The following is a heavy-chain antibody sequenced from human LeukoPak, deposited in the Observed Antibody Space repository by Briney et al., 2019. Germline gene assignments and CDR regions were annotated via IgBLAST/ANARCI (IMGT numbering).Heavy chain of an antibody. V-gene: IGHV4-61*05. D-gene: IGHD3-22*01. CDR1: SGSINTSNYY. J-gene: IGHJ6*03. CDR2: IYYSGST. CDR3: ARADSSGYYPYYYYYYMDV. Sequence: SETLSLTCTVSSGSINTSNYYWGWIRQPPGKGLEWIGYIYYSGSTNYNPSLKSRVTISVDTSKNQFSLKLSSVTAADTAVYYCARADSSGYYPYYYYYYMDVWGKGTTVTVSS.